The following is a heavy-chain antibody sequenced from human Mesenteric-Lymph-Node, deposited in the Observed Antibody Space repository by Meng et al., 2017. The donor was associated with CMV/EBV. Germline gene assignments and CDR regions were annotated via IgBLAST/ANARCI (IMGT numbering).Heavy chain of an antibody. CDR2: IKQDGSEK. CDR1: GFTFSSYA. CDR3: ARDRVAYCISSSCYTNYYYSGMDV. Sequence: GGSLRLSCAASGFTFSSYAMSWVRQAPGKGLEWVANIKQDGSEKYYVDSVKGRFSISRDNAKNSLYLQMNSLRAEDTAVYYCARDRVAYCISSSCYTNYYYSGMDVWGQGTTVTVSS. D-gene: IGHD2-2*02. J-gene: IGHJ6*02. V-gene: IGHV3-7*01.